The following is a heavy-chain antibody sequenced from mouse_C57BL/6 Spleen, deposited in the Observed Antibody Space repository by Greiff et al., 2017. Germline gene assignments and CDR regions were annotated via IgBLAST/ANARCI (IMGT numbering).Heavy chain of an antibody. V-gene: IGHV1-52*01. CDR3: ARSGDYYGSSFDY. Sequence: VKLQQPGAELVRPGSSVKLSCKASGYTFTSYWMHWVKQRPIQGLEWIGNIDPSDSETHYNQKFKDKATLTVDKSSSTAYMQLSLTSEDSAVYYCARSGDYYGSSFDYWGQGTTLTVSS. CDR2: IDPSDSET. CDR1: GYTFTSYW. J-gene: IGHJ2*01. D-gene: IGHD1-1*01.